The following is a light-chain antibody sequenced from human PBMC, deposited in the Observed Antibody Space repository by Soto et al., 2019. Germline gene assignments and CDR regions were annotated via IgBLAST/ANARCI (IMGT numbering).Light chain of an antibody. Sequence: QSALTQPASVSGSPGQSITISCSGTSSDVGGYKYVSWYQHHPGRAPKLMIYEVANRPSGVSNRFSGSKSGNTASQTISGLQTEDEADYYCSSYTSSGTLMIGGGTKLTVL. V-gene: IGLV2-14*01. J-gene: IGLJ2*01. CDR3: SSYTSSGTLM. CDR1: SSDVGGYKY. CDR2: EVA.